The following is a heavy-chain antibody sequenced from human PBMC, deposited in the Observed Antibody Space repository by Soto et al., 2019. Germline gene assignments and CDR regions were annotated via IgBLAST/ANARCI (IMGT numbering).Heavy chain of an antibody. CDR1: GGSFSGYY. D-gene: IGHD3-10*01. CDR3: ARAHTPIWFGADY. Sequence: QVQLRQWGAGLLKPSETLSLTCAVYGGSFSGYYWSWIRQPPGKGLEWIGEINHSGSTNYNPSLKSRVTLSVDTSKNQFSLKLSSVTAADTAVYYCARAHTPIWFGADYWGQGTLVTVSS. CDR2: INHSGST. J-gene: IGHJ4*02. V-gene: IGHV4-34*01.